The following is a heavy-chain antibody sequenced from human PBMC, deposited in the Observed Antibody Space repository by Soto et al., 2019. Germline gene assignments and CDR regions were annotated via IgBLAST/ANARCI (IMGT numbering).Heavy chain of an antibody. J-gene: IGHJ6*03. V-gene: IGHV1-18*01. CDR3: AGMVRGSTVGYYYYMDV. CDR1: GYTFTSHG. D-gene: IGHD3-10*01. CDR2: ISPYNGDT. Sequence: QVQLVQSGAEVKKPGATVKVSCKTSGYTFTSHGISWVRQAPGQGLEWMGWISPYNGDTNYAQKLQGRVSVTTASSTRTAYMELRSLRSEDTAVYYCAGMVRGSTVGYYYYMDVWGKGTTVTVSS.